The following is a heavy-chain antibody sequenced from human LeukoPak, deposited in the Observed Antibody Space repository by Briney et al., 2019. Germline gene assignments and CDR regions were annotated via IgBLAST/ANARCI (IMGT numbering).Heavy chain of an antibody. J-gene: IGHJ4*02. Sequence: PSETLSLTCTVSGGSISSYYWSWIRQPPGKELEWIGYIYYSGSTNYNPSLQSRVTISVDTSKNQFSLKLSSVTAADTAVYYCARVGSSWRYFDYWGQGTLVTVSS. D-gene: IGHD6-13*01. CDR1: GGSISSYY. CDR2: IYYSGST. V-gene: IGHV4-59*01. CDR3: ARVGSSWRYFDY.